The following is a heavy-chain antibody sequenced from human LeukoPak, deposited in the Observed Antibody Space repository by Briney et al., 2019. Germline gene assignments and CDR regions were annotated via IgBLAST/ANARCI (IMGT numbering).Heavy chain of an antibody. CDR2: IYSASST. CDR1: GFXVSSNY. CDR3: ATGTTVTTAFDY. D-gene: IGHD4-11*01. J-gene: IGHJ4*02. Sequence: GGSLRLSCAASGFXVSSNYITWVRQPPGKGQEWVSNIYSASSTHYVDSVKGRFIISRDNSKNTVYLQMNSLRADDTAVYYCATGTTVTTAFDYWGQGTLVTVSS. V-gene: IGHV3-66*01.